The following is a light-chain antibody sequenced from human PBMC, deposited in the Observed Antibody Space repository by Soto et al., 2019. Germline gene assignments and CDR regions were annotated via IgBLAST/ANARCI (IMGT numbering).Light chain of an antibody. J-gene: IGKJ1*01. CDR1: QSVSNY. CDR3: QQRYSGWT. CDR2: DAS. Sequence: EVLFTQSPATLSLSPGEGATLTCRTSQSVSNYLAWYQQKPGQAPRLLIYDASNRATGIPARLSGSGSGTDFTLTIRSLEPEDVAVYYCQQRYSGWTFGQGTKVDIK. V-gene: IGKV3-11*01.